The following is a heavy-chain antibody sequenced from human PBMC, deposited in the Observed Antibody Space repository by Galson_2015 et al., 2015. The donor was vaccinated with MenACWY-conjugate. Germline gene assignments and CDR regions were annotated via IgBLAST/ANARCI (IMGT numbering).Heavy chain of an antibody. V-gene: IGHV3-30*01. D-gene: IGHD3-22*01. Sequence: SLRLSCAASGFNFNMFSLHWIRQAPGKGLEWVAVISYDGKDKFYGDSVKGRFIILRDNSKNTVYLLMNSLRGEDTGVYFCARVGQERRTLLPNFDGWGQGTRVTVSS. J-gene: IGHJ4*02. CDR2: ISYDGKDK. CDR1: GFNFNMFS. CDR3: ARVGQERRTLLPNFDG.